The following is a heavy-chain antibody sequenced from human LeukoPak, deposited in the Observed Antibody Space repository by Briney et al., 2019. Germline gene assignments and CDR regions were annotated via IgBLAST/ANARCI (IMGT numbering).Heavy chain of an antibody. V-gene: IGHV4-39*01. J-gene: IGHJ4*02. Sequence: KPSETLSLTCTVSGGSISSGVYYWGWIRQPPGKGLEWIGSVFYGGSTYHNPSLKSRVTISLDTSKNQFSLKLSSVTAADTAIYYCAGGFDYWGRGTLATVSS. CDR3: AGGFDY. CDR2: VFYGGST. CDR1: GGSISSGVYY.